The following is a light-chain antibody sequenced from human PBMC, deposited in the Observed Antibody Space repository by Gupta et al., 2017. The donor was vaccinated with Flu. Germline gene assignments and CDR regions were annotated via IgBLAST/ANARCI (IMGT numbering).Light chain of an antibody. CDR3: QQSHSFPLT. CDR1: QDINNF. Sequence: DIQMTQSPSSVSASLGDRVTITCRASQDINNFLVWFQQHPGRAPQLLIYSASTLQGGVPSRFSGSGSGTDFTLTISDLQPEDCATHYCQQSHSFPLTFGGGTKMEIK. V-gene: IGKV1-12*01. CDR2: SAS. J-gene: IGKJ4*01.